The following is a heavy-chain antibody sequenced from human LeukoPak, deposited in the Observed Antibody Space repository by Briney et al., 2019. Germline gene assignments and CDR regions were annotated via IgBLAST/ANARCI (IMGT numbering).Heavy chain of an antibody. Sequence: SETLSLTCTVSGGSISSSSYYWGWIRQPPGKGLEWIGSIYYSGSTYYNPSLKSRVTISVDTSKNQFSLKLSSVTAADTAVYYCARAQSSSWRNWFDPWGQGTLVTVSS. V-gene: IGHV4-39*01. CDR3: ARAQSSSWRNWFDP. D-gene: IGHD6-13*01. CDR2: IYYSGST. J-gene: IGHJ5*02. CDR1: GGSISSSSYY.